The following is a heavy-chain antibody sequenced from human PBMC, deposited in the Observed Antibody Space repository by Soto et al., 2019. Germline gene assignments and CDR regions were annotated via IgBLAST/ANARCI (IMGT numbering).Heavy chain of an antibody. CDR2: ISSNGGST. D-gene: IGHD3-22*01. V-gene: IGHV3-64*01. J-gene: IGHJ6*02. Sequence: PGGSLRLSCAASGFTFSSYAMHWVRQAPGKGLEYVSAISSNGGSTYYANSVKGRFTISRDNSKNTLYLQMGSLRAEDMAVYYCARGFYDSYGMDVWGQGTMVTVSS. CDR3: ARGFYDSYGMDV. CDR1: GFTFSSYA.